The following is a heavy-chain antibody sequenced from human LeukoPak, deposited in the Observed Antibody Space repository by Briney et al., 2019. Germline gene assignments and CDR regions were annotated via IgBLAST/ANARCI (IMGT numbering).Heavy chain of an antibody. D-gene: IGHD3-10*01. CDR2: ISSSSSYI. J-gene: IGHJ4*02. CDR3: ARLSNYYGSGSYYNDY. CDR1: GFIFSSYR. V-gene: IGHV3-21*01. Sequence: GGSLRLSCAVPGFIFSSYRMNWVRQAPGTGLEWVSSISSSSSYIYYADSVKGRFTISRDNAKNSLYLQMNSLRAEDTAVYYCARLSNYYGSGSYYNDYWGQGTLVTVSS.